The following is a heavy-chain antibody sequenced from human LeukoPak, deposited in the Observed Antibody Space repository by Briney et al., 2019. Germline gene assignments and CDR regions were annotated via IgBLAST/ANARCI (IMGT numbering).Heavy chain of an antibody. D-gene: IGHD5-12*01. CDR3: ARGYGGYDRFDH. CDR2: ISTSTGFT. CDR1: GFTFSDSY. Sequence: GGSLRLSCAASGFTFSDSYMSWIRQAPGKGLEWVSYISTSTGFTNYADSVKGRFTISRDNAKNSLYLQMDSLRAEDSAVYYCARGYGGYDRFDHWGQGTLVTVSS. V-gene: IGHV3-11*05. J-gene: IGHJ4*02.